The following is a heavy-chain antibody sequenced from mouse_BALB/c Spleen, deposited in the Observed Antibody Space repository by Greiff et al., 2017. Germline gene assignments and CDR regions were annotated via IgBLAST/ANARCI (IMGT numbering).Heavy chain of an antibody. CDR2: ISSGGSYT. D-gene: IGHD1-1*01. J-gene: IGHJ3*01. Sequence: EVQRVESGGGLVKPGGSLKLSCAASGFTFSSYAMSWVRQSPEKRLEWVAEISSGGSYTYYPDTVTGRFTISRDNAKNTLYLEMSSLRSEDTAMYYCARDLGDYGSRWAYWGQGTLVTVSA. CDR3: ARDLGDYGSRWAY. CDR1: GFTFSSYA. V-gene: IGHV5-9-4*01.